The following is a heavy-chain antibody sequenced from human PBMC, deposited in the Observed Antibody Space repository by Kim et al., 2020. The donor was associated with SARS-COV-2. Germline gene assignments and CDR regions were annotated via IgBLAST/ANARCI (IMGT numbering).Heavy chain of an antibody. V-gene: IGHV1-69*13. Sequence: SVKVSCKASGGTFSSYAISWVRQAPGQGLEWMGGIIPIFGTANYAQKFQGRVTITADESTSTAYMELSSLRSEDTAVYYCAREPYYYDSSGYSNWGQGTLVTVSS. D-gene: IGHD3-22*01. J-gene: IGHJ4*02. CDR3: AREPYYYDSSGYSN. CDR1: GGTFSSYA. CDR2: IIPIFGTA.